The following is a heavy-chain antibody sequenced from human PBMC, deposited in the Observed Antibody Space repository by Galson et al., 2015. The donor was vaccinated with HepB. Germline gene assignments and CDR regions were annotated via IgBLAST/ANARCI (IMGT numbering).Heavy chain of an antibody. J-gene: IGHJ4*02. V-gene: IGHV3-7*03. CDR2: INPDGSEK. CDR1: GFTLRSQW. CDR3: ARTAATGRGLDH. D-gene: IGHD6-25*01. Sequence: SLRLSCAASGFTLRSQWVSWVRQAPGKGLECVAHINPDGSEKRYVDAVKGRFSVSKDNAMNSVHLQMSSLRVEDTAVYFCARTAATGRGLDHWAQGSLVIVSS.